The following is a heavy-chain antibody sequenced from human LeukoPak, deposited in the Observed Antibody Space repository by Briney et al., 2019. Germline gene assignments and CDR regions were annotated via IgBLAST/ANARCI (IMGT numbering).Heavy chain of an antibody. D-gene: IGHD6-13*01. CDR3: ARDPSSWYYCYMDV. CDR2: ISSSSSTI. J-gene: IGHJ6*03. Sequence: QTGGSLRLSCAASGFTFSSYSMNWVRQAPGKGLEWVSYISSSSSTIYYADSVKGRFTISRDNAKNSLYLQINSLRAEDTAVYYCARDPSSWYYCYMDVWGKGTTVTVSS. CDR1: GFTFSSYS. V-gene: IGHV3-48*01.